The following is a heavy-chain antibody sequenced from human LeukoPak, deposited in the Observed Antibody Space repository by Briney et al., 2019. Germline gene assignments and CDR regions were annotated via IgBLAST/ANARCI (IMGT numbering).Heavy chain of an antibody. D-gene: IGHD3-9*01. Sequence: PGGSLRLSCAASGFTFSSYAVHWVRQAPGKGLEWVAVISYDGSNKYYADSVKGRFTISRDNSKNTLYLQMNSLRAEDTAIYYCARDRRQIGRSQSVLRYFDWSSLSVFDYWGQGTLVTVSS. V-gene: IGHV3-30*04. CDR1: GFTFSSYA. CDR3: ARDRRQIGRSQSVLRYFDWSSLSVFDY. CDR2: ISYDGSNK. J-gene: IGHJ4*02.